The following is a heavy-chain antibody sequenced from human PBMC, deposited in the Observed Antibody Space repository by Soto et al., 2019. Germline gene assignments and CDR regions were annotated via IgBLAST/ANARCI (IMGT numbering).Heavy chain of an antibody. Sequence: GGSLRLSCTASGFTFGDYALTWVRQAPGKGLEWVGFISSKGYGGATDYAASVQGRFTISRDDSKMIAYLQMNSLRAEDTAVYYCTRDLAPRDTVLVHAYGMDVWDHGTAV. J-gene: IGHJ6*02. V-gene: IGHV3-49*04. CDR3: TRDLAPRDTVLVHAYGMDV. CDR2: ISSKGYGGAT. CDR1: GFTFGDYA. D-gene: IGHD3-16*01.